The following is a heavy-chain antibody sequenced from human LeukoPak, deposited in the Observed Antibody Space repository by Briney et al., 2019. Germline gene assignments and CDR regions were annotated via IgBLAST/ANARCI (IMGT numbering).Heavy chain of an antibody. V-gene: IGHV3-23*01. CDR1: GFTFSNYA. D-gene: IGHD5-18*01. CDR3: AKDRTGYSYGYFLSP. Sequence: GSLRLSCAASGFTFSNYAMTWVRQAPGKGLEWVSTISDDVSGGSTYYADSVKGRFTISRDNSKNTLYLQMNSLRAEDTAVYYCAKDRTGYSYGYFLSPWGQGTLVTVSS. J-gene: IGHJ5*02. CDR2: ISDDVSGGST.